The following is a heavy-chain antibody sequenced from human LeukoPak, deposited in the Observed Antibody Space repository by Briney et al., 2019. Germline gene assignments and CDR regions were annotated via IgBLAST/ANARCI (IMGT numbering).Heavy chain of an antibody. J-gene: IGHJ4*02. D-gene: IGHD6-6*01. Sequence: GASVKVSCKASGYTFTNYGISWVRQAPGQGLEWMGWISAFNGNTVYAQKLQGRVTMTTDTSTSIAYMELRSLRSDDTAVYYCARDRWSSSASAAPDDYWGQGTLVTVSS. CDR3: ARDRWSSSASAAPDDY. V-gene: IGHV1-18*01. CDR2: ISAFNGNT. CDR1: GYTFTNYG.